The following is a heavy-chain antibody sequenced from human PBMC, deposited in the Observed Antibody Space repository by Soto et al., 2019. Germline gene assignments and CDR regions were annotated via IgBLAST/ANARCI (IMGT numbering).Heavy chain of an antibody. V-gene: IGHV1-8*01. J-gene: IGHJ6*02. CDR1: GYTFPSYD. CDR2: LNPNSGNT. CDR3: ARGHSSSSDYYYGMDV. Sequence: QVQLVQSGAEVKKPGASVKVSCKTSGYTFPSYDINWVRRATGQGLEWMEWLNPNSGNTGYAQKFQGRVTMTRNTSISTAYMELSSLRSEDTAVYYCARGHSSSSDYYYGMDVWGQGTTVTVSS. D-gene: IGHD6-13*01.